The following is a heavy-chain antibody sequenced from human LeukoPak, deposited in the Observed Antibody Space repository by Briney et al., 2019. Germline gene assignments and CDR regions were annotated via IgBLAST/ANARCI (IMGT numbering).Heavy chain of an antibody. CDR2: IYTSGST. D-gene: IGHD6-19*01. CDR1: GGSISSGSYY. Sequence: SETLSLTCTVSGGSISSGSYYWSWIRQPAGKGLEWIGRIYTSGSTNYNPSLKSRVTISVDTSKNQFSLKLSSVTAADTAVYHCARESGARLVGFYWGQGTLVTVSS. V-gene: IGHV4-61*02. CDR3: ARESGARLVGFY. J-gene: IGHJ4*02.